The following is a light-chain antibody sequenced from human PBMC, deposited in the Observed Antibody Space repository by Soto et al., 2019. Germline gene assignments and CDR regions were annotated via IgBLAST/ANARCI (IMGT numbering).Light chain of an antibody. CDR3: QHYHNAPLT. CDR1: QSVTSYK. V-gene: IGKV3-20*01. Sequence: EIVLTQSPGTLSLSPGGTATLSCRASQSVTSYKIAWYQQKPGQAPRLLIYGAFNRATDIPGRFSGSGSGTDFTLTISRLEPEDFAVYYCQHYHNAPLTFGGGTEVEIK. J-gene: IGKJ4*01. CDR2: GAF.